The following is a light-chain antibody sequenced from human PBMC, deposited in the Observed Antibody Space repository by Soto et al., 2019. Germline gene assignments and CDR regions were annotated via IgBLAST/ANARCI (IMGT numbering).Light chain of an antibody. CDR1: QTVLHSSNNKNY. CDR2: WAS. V-gene: IGKV4-1*01. J-gene: IGKJ3*01. Sequence: DIVMTQSPDSLAVSLGERATINCKSSQTVLHSSNNKNYLAWYQHKPGQPPKVLIYWASTRGSGVPDRFSGSGSGTDFTLTISSLLPEDVEVYYCQQYYSTPFTFGPGTKVDIK. CDR3: QQYYSTPFT.